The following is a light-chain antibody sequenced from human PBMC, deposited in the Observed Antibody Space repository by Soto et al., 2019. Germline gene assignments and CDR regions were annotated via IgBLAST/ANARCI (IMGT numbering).Light chain of an antibody. Sequence: DVVMTQTPLSLSVTPGQPASISCKSSQSLLHSNGKTFFYWYLQRPGQSPQLLIYGLSNRFSGVSDRVSGSGSETDFTLKISRVEDEAVGVYYCKQRIHVPEPFGQGTKLEIK. J-gene: IGKJ2*01. CDR1: QSLLHSNGKTF. CDR2: GLS. CDR3: KQRIHVPEP. V-gene: IGKV2D-29*02.